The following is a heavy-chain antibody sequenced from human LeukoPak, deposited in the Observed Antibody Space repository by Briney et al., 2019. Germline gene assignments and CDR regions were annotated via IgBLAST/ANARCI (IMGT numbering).Heavy chain of an antibody. D-gene: IGHD2-2*01. V-gene: IGHV1-18*01. CDR1: GYSFINFG. CDR2: ISAYNHNT. J-gene: IGHJ4*02. Sequence: ASVKVSCKASGYSFINFGLSWVRQAPGQGLEWIGWISAYNHNTNYARKFQGRVTMTIDTSTTTVYMELRSLRSDDTAIYYCARDLMYCDTMSCYDGDFDYWGQGTPVTVSS. CDR3: ARDLMYCDTMSCYDGDFDY.